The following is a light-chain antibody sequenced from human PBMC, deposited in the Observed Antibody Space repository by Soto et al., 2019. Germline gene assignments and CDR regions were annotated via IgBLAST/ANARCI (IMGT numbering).Light chain of an antibody. J-gene: IGKJ1*01. CDR2: AAS. CDR1: QDIRSY. CDR3: QQVNSFPIT. V-gene: IGKV1-9*01. Sequence: DIQLTQAPSFLSASAGDTVTITCRASQDIRSYLAWYQQKAGRAPKLLIYAASTLQSEVPSWFSGGGSGTEFTLTISRVQHEDFATYCCQQVNSFPITFGQGTKVDIK.